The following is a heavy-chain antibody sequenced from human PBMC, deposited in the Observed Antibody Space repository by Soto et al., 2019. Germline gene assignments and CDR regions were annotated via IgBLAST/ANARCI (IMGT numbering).Heavy chain of an antibody. CDR3: VRLIGNSWLDF. CDR1: WDSISSSCVT. V-gene: IGHV6-1*01. CDR2: TYYRSKWYN. D-gene: IGHD1-26*01. Sequence: SQTLSLTCAIAWDSISSSCVTWNWIRQSPSRGLEWLGRTYYRSKWYNDYAESVKSRITISPDTSKNQFSLHLNSVTPEDTAVYYCVRLIGNSWLDFWGQGTLVTVSS. J-gene: IGHJ5*01.